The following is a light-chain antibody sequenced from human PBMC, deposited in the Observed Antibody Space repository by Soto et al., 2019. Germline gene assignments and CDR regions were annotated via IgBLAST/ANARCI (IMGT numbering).Light chain of an antibody. CDR3: MQRIEFPLT. CDR2: TVS. Sequence: DIVMTQTPLSLTGAPGEPASISCRSSQSLLDSDDGNTYLDWYLQKPGQSPQLLIYTVSYRASGVPDRFSGSGSGTDFTLKISRVEAEDVGVYYCMQRIEFPLTFGGGTKVDIK. J-gene: IGKJ4*01. V-gene: IGKV2-40*01. CDR1: QSLLDSDDGNTY.